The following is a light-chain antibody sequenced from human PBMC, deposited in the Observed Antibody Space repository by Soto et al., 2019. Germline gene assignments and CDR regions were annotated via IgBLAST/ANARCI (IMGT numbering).Light chain of an antibody. Sequence: DIQMTQSPSSVSASVGDRVTITCRASQDVSTWVAWYQRRPGKAPKLLLYATSTLQSGVPSRFSGSGSGTDFTLTSSSLQPEDSAIYFCQQAHTLPWTFGQGTKVEI. V-gene: IGKV1-12*01. CDR1: QDVSTW. J-gene: IGKJ1*01. CDR3: QQAHTLPWT. CDR2: ATS.